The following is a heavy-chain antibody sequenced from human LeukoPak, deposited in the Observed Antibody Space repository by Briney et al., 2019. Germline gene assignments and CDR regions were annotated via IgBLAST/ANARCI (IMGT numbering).Heavy chain of an antibody. J-gene: IGHJ4*02. Sequence: HPGGSLRLSCAASGFTVSSNYMSWVRQAPGKGLEWVSVIYSGGSTYYADSVKGRFTISRDTSKNTLYLQMNSLRVEDTAVYYCARVVSGYRHFDYWGQGTLVTVSS. D-gene: IGHD5-12*01. V-gene: IGHV3-53*01. CDR2: IYSGGST. CDR1: GFTVSSNY. CDR3: ARVVSGYRHFDY.